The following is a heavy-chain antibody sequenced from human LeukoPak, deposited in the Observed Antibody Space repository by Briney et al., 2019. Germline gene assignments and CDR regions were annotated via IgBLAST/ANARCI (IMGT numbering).Heavy chain of an antibody. J-gene: IGHJ4*02. Sequence: GGSLRLSCAASGFTFDDYAMHWVRQAPGKGLEWVSGISWNSGSIGYADSVKGRFTISRDNSKNTLYLQINSLRAEDTAVYYCAKSAAAGHYWGQGTLVTVSS. CDR1: GFTFDDYA. D-gene: IGHD6-13*01. CDR3: AKSAAAGHY. V-gene: IGHV3-9*01. CDR2: ISWNSGSI.